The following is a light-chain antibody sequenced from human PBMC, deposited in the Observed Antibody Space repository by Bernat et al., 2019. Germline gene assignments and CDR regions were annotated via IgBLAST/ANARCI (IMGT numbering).Light chain of an antibody. CDR1: SGHSSYA. CDR3: QTWGTGIQV. J-gene: IGLJ3*02. Sequence: QLVLTQSPSASASLGASVKLTCTLSSGHSSYAIAWHQQQPEKGPRYLMKLNSDGSHSKGDGIPDRFSGSGSGAERYLTIPSLQSEDEADYYCQTWGTGIQVFGGGTKLTVL. CDR2: LNSDGSH. V-gene: IGLV4-69*01.